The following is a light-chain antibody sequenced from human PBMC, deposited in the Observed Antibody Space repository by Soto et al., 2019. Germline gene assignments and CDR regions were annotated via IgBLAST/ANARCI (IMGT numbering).Light chain of an antibody. CDR3: SSFAGGNNLL. V-gene: IGLV2-8*01. CDR1: SSDVGGYNY. CDR2: EVS. J-gene: IGLJ3*02. Sequence: QSALTQPPSASGSPGQSVTISCTGTSSDVGGYNYVSWYQQHPGKAPKLMIYEVSKRPSGVPDRFSGSKSDNTASLTVSGLQDADEADYYCSSFAGGNNLLFGGGTKLTVL.